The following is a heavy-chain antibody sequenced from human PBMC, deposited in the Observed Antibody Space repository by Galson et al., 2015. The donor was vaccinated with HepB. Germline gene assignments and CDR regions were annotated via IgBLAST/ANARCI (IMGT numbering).Heavy chain of an antibody. D-gene: IGHD2/OR15-2a*01. CDR1: GSTFSRHG. V-gene: IGHV3-33*01. CDR3: ARYLGDYYGFDI. J-gene: IGHJ3*02. Sequence: SLRLSCAASGAASGSTFSRHGMHWVRQAPGKGLEWVALIWFDGRKKYHAEYLKGRFTISRDNSRNMLYLQMNSLGAEDTAMYYCARYLGDYYGFDIWGQGTMVIVSS. CDR2: IWFDGRKK.